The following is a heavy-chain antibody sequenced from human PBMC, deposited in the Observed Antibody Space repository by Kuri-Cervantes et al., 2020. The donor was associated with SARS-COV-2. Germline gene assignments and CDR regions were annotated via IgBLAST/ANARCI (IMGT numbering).Heavy chain of an antibody. V-gene: IGHV4-39*07. D-gene: IGHD7-27*01. Sequence: GSLRLSCTVSGDSITTSPYYWAWVRQPPGKVLEWIGSFYYGGSTYENPSLKSRVTMSVDTSQNQFFLRLSSVTAADTAVYYCARAFNWAMYYFDYWGQGTLVTVS. CDR2: FYYGGST. CDR1: GDSITTSPYY. CDR3: ARAFNWAMYYFDY. J-gene: IGHJ4*02.